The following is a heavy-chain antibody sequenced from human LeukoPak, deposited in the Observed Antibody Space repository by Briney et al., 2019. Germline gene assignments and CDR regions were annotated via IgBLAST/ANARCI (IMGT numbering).Heavy chain of an antibody. CDR2: IYSGGNT. D-gene: IGHD1-14*01. J-gene: IGHJ4*02. Sequence: GGSLRLSCAASGFTVSSNYMSWVRQAPGKGLEWVSVIYSGGNTYYADSVKGRFTISRDNSKNTLYLQMNSLRAEGTAVYHCATLTYYFDYWGQGTLVTVSS. V-gene: IGHV3-66*02. CDR3: ATLTYYFDY. CDR1: GFTVSSNY.